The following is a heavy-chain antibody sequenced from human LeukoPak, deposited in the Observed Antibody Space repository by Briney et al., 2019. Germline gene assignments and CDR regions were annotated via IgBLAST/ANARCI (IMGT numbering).Heavy chain of an antibody. CDR3: AREDSRSSGQFDY. J-gene: IGHJ4*02. CDR2: INSDGSST. Sequence: GGSLRLSCAASGFTFSSYWMHWVRQAPGKGLVWVSRINSDGSSTSYADSVKGRFTISRDNAKNTLYLQMNSLRAEDAAVYYCAREDSRSSGQFDYWGQGTLVTVSS. D-gene: IGHD6-13*01. CDR1: GFTFSSYW. V-gene: IGHV3-74*01.